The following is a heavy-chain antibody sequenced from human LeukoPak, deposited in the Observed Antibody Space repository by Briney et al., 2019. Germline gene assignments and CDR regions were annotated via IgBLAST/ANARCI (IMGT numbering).Heavy chain of an antibody. J-gene: IGHJ4*02. CDR2: IYTSGST. CDR1: GGSISSYY. Sequence: SETLSLTCTVSGGSISSYYWSWIRQPAGKGLEWIGRIYTSGSTNYNPSLKSRVTMSVDTSKNQFSLKLSSVTAADTAVYYCARAYCSGGSCRFDYWGQGTLVTVSS. V-gene: IGHV4-4*07. CDR3: ARAYCSGGSCRFDY. D-gene: IGHD2-15*01.